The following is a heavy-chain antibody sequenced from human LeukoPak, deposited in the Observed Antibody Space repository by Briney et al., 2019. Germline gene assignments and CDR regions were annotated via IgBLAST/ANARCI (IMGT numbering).Heavy chain of an antibody. Sequence: SVKVSCKASGGTFSSYAISWVRQAPGQGLEWMGRIIPIFGTANYARKFQGRVTITTDESTSTAYMELSSLRSEDTAVYYCARELPKYCSSTSCADYWGQGTLVTVSS. CDR1: GGTFSSYA. V-gene: IGHV1-69*05. CDR3: ARELPKYCSSTSCADY. CDR2: IIPIFGTA. J-gene: IGHJ4*02. D-gene: IGHD2-2*01.